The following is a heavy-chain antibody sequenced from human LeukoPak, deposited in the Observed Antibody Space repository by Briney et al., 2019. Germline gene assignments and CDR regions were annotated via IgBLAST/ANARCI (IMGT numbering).Heavy chain of an antibody. V-gene: IGHV3-53*01. CDR1: GFTVSSNY. CDR2: IYSGGST. CDR3: ARDLINYGSGSYFNLLGNY. J-gene: IGHJ4*02. Sequence: GGSLRLSCAASGFTVSSNYMSWARQAPGKGLEWVSVIYSGGSTYYADSVKGRFTISRDNSKNTLYLQMNSLRAEDTAVYYCARDLINYGSGSYFNLLGNYWGQGTLVTVSS. D-gene: IGHD3-10*01.